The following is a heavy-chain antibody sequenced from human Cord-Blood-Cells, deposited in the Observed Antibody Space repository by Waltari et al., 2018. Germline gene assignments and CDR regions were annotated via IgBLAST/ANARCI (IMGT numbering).Heavy chain of an antibody. CDR1: GGSISSSSYY. CDR2: IYYRGST. V-gene: IGHV4-39*07. CDR3: ATFAPKYSSGWSNWFDP. Sequence: QLQLQESGPGLVKPSETLSLTCTVSGGSISSSSYYWGWIRQPPGKGLEWIGSIYYRGSTDYNPSLKSRVTISVDTSKNQFSLKLGSVTAADTAVYYCATFAPKYSSGWSNWFDPWGQGTLVTVSS. J-gene: IGHJ5*02. D-gene: IGHD6-19*01.